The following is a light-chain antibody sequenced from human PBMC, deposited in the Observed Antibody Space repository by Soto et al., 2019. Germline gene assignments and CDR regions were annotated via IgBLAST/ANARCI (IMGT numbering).Light chain of an antibody. V-gene: IGLV3-21*04. J-gene: IGLJ2*01. CDR2: YDS. CDR3: HVWDSSSDHVV. Sequence: SYELTQPASVSVAPGKTARITCGGNNIGSKSVHWYQQKPGQAPVLVIYYDSDRPSGIPERFSGSNSGNTATLTISRVEAGDEADYYYHVWDSSSDHVVFGGGTKLTVL. CDR1: NIGSKS.